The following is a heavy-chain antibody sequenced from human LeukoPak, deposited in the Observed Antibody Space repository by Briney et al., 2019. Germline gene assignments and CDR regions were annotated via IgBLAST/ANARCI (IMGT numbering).Heavy chain of an antibody. V-gene: IGHV3-9*01. D-gene: IGHD6-19*01. CDR1: GFTFDNYA. J-gene: IGHJ4*02. Sequence: GGSLRLSCAASGFTFDNYAMHWVRQAPGKGLEWLSVISWNSGYIGYADSVKGRFTISRDNAKKSLDLQMNSLRAEDTAFYYCAKVRGTYSSGYFFDYWGQGTLVTVSS. CDR3: AKVRGTYSSGYFFDY. CDR2: ISWNSGYI.